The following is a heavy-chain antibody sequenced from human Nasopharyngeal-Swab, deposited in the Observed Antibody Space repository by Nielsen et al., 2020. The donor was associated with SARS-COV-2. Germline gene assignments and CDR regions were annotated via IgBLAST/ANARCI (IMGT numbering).Heavy chain of an antibody. CDR2: IYYSGST. Sequence: SETLSLTCTVSGGSISSGGYYWSWIRQHPGKGLEWIGYIYYSGSTYYNPSLKSRVTISVDTSKNQFSLKLSSVTAADTAVYYCARGIIRGYSYGYYYYMDVWGKGTTVTVSS. CDR1: GGSISSGGYY. J-gene: IGHJ6*03. D-gene: IGHD5-18*01. V-gene: IGHV4-31*03. CDR3: ARGIIRGYSYGYYYYMDV.